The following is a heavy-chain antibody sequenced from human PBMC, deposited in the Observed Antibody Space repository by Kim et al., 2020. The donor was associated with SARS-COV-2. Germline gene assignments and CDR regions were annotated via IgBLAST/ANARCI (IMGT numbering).Heavy chain of an antibody. CDR3: AREVSRSTTWTDF. CDR2: INPNSGGT. V-gene: IGHV1-2*06. CDR1: GYTFTGYY. J-gene: IGHJ4*02. Sequence: ASVKVSCKASGYTFTGYYMHWVRQAPGQGLEWMGRINPNSGGTNYAQKFQGRVTMTTDTPTSTAYIELSRLTSDGTAVYYCAREVSRSTTWTDFWGQGTLVTVSS. D-gene: IGHD6-13*01.